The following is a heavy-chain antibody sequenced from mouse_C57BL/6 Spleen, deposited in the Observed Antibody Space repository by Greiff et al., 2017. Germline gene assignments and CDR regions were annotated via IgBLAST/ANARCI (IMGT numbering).Heavy chain of an antibody. J-gene: IGHJ3*01. D-gene: IGHD2-10*02. CDR2: INPNNGGT. Sequence: VQLQQSGPELVKPGASVKISCKASGYTFTDYYMNWVKQSHGKSLEWIGDINPNNGGTNYNQKFKGKATLTVDKSSSTAYMELRSLTSEDSAVYYCARAGYGNAGFAYWGQGTLVTVSA. CDR1: GYTFTDYY. CDR3: ARAGYGNAGFAY. V-gene: IGHV1-26*01.